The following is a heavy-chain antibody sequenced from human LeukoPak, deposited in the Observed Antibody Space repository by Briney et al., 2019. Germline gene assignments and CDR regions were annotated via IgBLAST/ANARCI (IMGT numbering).Heavy chain of an antibody. CDR3: ARVVGNYVWGSYRPEGCFDP. CDR1: GYTFTTYA. J-gene: IGHJ5*02. Sequence: ASVKVSCKASGYTFTTYAISWVRQAPGQGPEWMGWINMYNGNTNYAQKLQGRVTMTTDTSTSTAYMELRSLRSDDTAVYYCARVVGNYVWGSYRPEGCFDPWGQGTLVTVSS. CDR2: INMYNGNT. V-gene: IGHV1-18*01. D-gene: IGHD3-16*02.